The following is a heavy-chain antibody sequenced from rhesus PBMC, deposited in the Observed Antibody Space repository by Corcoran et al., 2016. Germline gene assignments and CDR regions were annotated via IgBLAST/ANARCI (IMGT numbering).Heavy chain of an antibody. V-gene: IGHV4S9*01. D-gene: IGHD6-25*01. CDR2: IYGDGPTN. CDR3: ARASRGLAAALEY. CDR1: GGSISVGYN. J-gene: IGHJ4*01. Sequence: VQLQESGPGLVKPSETLSLTCAVSGGSISVGYNWNWIRQPPGKGLEWVGNIYGDGPTNYYKPSLKSRLTISKDRSKTRFLLKLSSVTAADTAVYYCARASRGLAAALEYWGQGVLVTVSS.